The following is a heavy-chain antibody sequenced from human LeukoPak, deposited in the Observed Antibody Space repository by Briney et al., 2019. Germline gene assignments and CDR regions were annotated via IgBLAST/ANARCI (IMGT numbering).Heavy chain of an antibody. J-gene: IGHJ4*02. CDR3: AREAPPAGAGATPPFDY. Sequence: SETLSLTCAVYGGSFSGYYWSWIRQPPGKGLEWIGEINHSGSTNYNPSLKSRVTISVDTSKNQFSLKLSSVTAADTAVYYCAREAPPAGAGATPPFDYWGQGTLVTVSS. V-gene: IGHV4-34*01. CDR1: GGSFSGYY. D-gene: IGHD5-24*01. CDR2: INHSGST.